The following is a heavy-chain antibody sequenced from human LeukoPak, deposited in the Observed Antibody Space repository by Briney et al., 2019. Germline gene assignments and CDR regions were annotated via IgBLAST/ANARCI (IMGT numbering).Heavy chain of an antibody. CDR3: ARDRLRFDY. CDR1: GFSFTNAW. V-gene: IGHV3-48*04. J-gene: IGHJ4*02. CDR2: ISSSGSTI. D-gene: IGHD3-16*01. Sequence: GGSLRLSCAASGFSFTNAWMNWVRQAPGKGLEWVSYISSSGSTIYYADSVKGRFTISRDNAKNSLYLQMNSLRAEDTAVYYCARDRLRFDYWGQGTLVTVSS.